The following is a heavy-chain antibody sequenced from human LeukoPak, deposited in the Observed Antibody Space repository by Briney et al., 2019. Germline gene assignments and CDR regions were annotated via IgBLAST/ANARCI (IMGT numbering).Heavy chain of an antibody. CDR3: ARENLDVVLMVSGRNWFDP. CDR1: GDSLSSRSYR. Sequence: SETLSLTCGVSGDSLSSRSYRWVWIRQPPGKGPEWLGTISYGGTTFYKASLKSRVTFSLDTSKNQFSLRLQSVTAADTAVYYCARENLDVVLMVSGRNWFDPWGRGTLVIVSS. V-gene: IGHV4-39*07. D-gene: IGHD2-8*01. J-gene: IGHJ5*02. CDR2: ISYGGTT.